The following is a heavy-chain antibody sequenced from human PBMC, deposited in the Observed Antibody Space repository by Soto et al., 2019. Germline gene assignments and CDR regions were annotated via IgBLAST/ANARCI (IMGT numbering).Heavy chain of an antibody. CDR3: AGRVDTAMVYYYYGMDV. V-gene: IGHV4-59*01. CDR1: GGSISSYY. CDR2: IYYSGST. D-gene: IGHD5-18*01. J-gene: IGHJ6*02. Sequence: ETLSLTCTVSGGSISSYYWSWIRQPPGKGLEWIGYIYYSGSTNYNPSLKSRVTISVDTSKNQFSLKLSSVTAADTAVYYCAGRVDTAMVYYYYGMDVWGQGTTVTVSS.